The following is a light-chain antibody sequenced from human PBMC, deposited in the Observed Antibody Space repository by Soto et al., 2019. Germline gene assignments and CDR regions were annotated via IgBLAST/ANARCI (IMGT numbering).Light chain of an antibody. J-gene: IGKJ1*01. CDR3: QQYGSSPT. CDR2: KAS. Sequence: DIPMTQSPSTLSAYVGDRVTLTCRASQSISSWLAWYQQKPGKAPKLLIYKASSLESGVPSRFGGSGSGTEFTFTITSLQPDDFAVYYCQQYGSSPTFGQGTKVEIK. CDR1: QSISSW. V-gene: IGKV1-5*03.